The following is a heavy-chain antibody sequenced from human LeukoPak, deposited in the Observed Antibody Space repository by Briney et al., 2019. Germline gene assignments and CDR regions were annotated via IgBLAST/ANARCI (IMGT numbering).Heavy chain of an antibody. D-gene: IGHD3-9*01. V-gene: IGHV4-59*11. CDR2: IYYSGST. CDR3: ARDRSIFSSRDAFDI. J-gene: IGHJ3*02. Sequence: SETLSLTCTVSGGSISSHHWSWIRQPPGKGLEWIGYIYYSGSTNYNPSLKSRVTISVDTSKNQFSLKLSSVTAADTAVYYCARDRSIFSSRDAFDIWGQGTMVTVSS. CDR1: GGSISSHH.